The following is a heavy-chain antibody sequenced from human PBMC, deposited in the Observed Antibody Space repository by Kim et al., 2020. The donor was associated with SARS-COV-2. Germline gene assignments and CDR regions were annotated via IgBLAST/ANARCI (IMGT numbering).Heavy chain of an antibody. CDR1: GFTFSSYA. J-gene: IGHJ4*02. CDR2: ISGSGGST. D-gene: IGHD3-22*01. CDR3: AKCYYDSSGYYWVREGYFDY. Sequence: GGSLRLSCAASGFTFSSYAMSWVRQAPGKGLEWVSAISGSGGSTYYADSVKGRFTISRDNSKNTLYLQMNSLRAEDTAVYYCAKCYYDSSGYYWVREGYFDYWGQGTLVTVSS. V-gene: IGHV3-23*01.